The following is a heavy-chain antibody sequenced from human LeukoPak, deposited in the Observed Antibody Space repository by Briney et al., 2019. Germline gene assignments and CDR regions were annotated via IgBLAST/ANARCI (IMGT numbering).Heavy chain of an antibody. V-gene: IGHV4-59*08. D-gene: IGHD2-2*01. CDR2: IYYSGSI. J-gene: IGHJ4*02. CDR1: GGSFGSYF. Sequence: SETLSLTCTVFGGSFGSYFWNWIRQPPGKGLEWIGYIYYSGSIKYNPSLKSRVTISIDTSKNQFSLKLSSVTAADTAVYYCARLTAPAAYDYWGQGALVTVSS. CDR3: ARLTAPAAYDY.